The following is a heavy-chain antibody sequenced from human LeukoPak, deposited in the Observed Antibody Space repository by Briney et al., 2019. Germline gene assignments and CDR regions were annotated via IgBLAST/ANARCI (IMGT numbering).Heavy chain of an antibody. D-gene: IGHD7-27*01. Sequence: ASVTVSCKASGGTFSSYAISWVRQAPGQGLEWMGGIIPIFGTANYAQKFQGRVTITADESTSTAYMELRSLRSDDTAVYYCARCRVWGAQGEDAFDIWGQGTMVTVSS. V-gene: IGHV1-69*13. J-gene: IGHJ3*02. CDR1: GGTFSSYA. CDR3: ARCRVWGAQGEDAFDI. CDR2: IIPIFGTA.